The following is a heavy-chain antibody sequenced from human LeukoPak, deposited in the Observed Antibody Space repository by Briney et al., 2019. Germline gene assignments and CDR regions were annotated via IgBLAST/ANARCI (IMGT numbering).Heavy chain of an antibody. V-gene: IGHV3-23*01. CDR2: ISVSGNT. Sequence: GGSLRLSCAASGFTLSSYAMSWVRQGPGKGLEWVYAISVSGNTYHADSVKGRFTISRDSSKNTLYLQMNSLRAEDTAVYYCARGGSYYYDSGSYKRTTEHYYYMDVWGKGTTVTISS. J-gene: IGHJ6*03. CDR1: GFTLSSYA. CDR3: ARGGSYYYDSGSYKRTTEHYYYMDV. D-gene: IGHD3-10*01.